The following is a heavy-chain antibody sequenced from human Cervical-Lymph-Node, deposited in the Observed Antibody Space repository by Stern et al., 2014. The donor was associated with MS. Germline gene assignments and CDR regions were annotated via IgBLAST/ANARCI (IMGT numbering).Heavy chain of an antibody. CDR3: ARAGSGNSNYFDY. CDR2: FNPTGGST. CDR1: GYTFTGYY. J-gene: IGHJ4*02. Sequence: VQLVESGAEVKKPGASVKVSCKASGYTFTGYYMYWVRQASGKGLEWMGIFNPTGGSTTYAQTFQGRVTMTADTSTSTVYMDLRSLTSEDTAIYYCARAGSGNSNYFDYWGQGTLVTVSS. D-gene: IGHD3-22*01. V-gene: IGHV1-46*01.